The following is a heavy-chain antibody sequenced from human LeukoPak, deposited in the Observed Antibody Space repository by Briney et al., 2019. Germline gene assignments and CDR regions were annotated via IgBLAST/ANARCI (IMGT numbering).Heavy chain of an antibody. CDR1: GYTFTSYD. J-gene: IGHJ4*02. D-gene: IGHD3-9*01. CDR3: ARGSLRYFDWLLNFDY. V-gene: IGHV1-8*01. CDR2: MNPNSGNT. Sequence: ASVKVSCKASGYTFTSYDINWVRQATGQGLEWMGWMNPNSGNTGYAQKFQGRVTMTRDTSISTAYMELSRLRSDDTAVYYCARGSLRYFDWLLNFDYWGQGTLVTVSS.